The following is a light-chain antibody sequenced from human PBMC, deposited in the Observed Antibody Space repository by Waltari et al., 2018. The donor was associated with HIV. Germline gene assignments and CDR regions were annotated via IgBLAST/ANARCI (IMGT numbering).Light chain of an antibody. V-gene: IGLV1-47*01. CDR3: AAWDDGLSGSVV. Sequence: QSVLTQPPPASGTPGQRVHISCSGSSSNIGSNYVSWYPQLPGTAPKLLIYGNNQRPSGSRDRFSGSKSGTSASLAISGLRSEDEADYYCAAWDDGLSGSVVCGGGTKLTVL. CDR2: GNN. CDR1: SSNIGSNY. J-gene: IGLJ3*02.